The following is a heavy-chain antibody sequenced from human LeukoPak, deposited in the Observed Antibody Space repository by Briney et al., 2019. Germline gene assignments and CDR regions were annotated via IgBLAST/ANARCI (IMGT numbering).Heavy chain of an antibody. Sequence: GRSLRLSCAASGFTFSSYAMHWVRQAPGKGLEWVAVISYDGSNKYYADSVKGRFTISRDNSKNTLYLQMNSLRAEDTAVYYCATDYDSSGSDYWGQGTLVTVSS. CDR3: ATDYDSSGSDY. D-gene: IGHD3-22*01. V-gene: IGHV3-30-3*01. CDR1: GFTFSSYA. J-gene: IGHJ4*02. CDR2: ISYDGSNK.